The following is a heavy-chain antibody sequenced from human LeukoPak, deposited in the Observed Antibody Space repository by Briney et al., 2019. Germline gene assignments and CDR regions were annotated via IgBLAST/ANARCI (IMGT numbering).Heavy chain of an antibody. J-gene: IGHJ4*02. CDR3: ARMVTYSDY. V-gene: IGHV1-8*01. CDR1: EHTFTNYD. Sequence: EAAVKVSCKASEHTFTNYDINWVRQVAGQGLEWMGWMNPNRGHTRYAQKFQGRITMTRNTSISTVYMELSSLRSEDTAVYYCARMVTYSDYWGQGSQVIVSS. D-gene: IGHD2-21*02. CDR2: MNPNRGHT.